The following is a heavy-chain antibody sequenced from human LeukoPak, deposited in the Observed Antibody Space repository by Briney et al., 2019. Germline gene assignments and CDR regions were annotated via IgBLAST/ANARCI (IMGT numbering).Heavy chain of an antibody. Sequence: GRSLRLSCAASGFTFSSYGMHRVRQAPGKGLEWVAVISYDGSNKYYADSVKGRFTISRDNSKNTLYLQMNSLRAEDTAVYYCAKIAAAGDFDYWGQGTLVTVSS. CDR1: GFTFSSYG. D-gene: IGHD6-13*01. J-gene: IGHJ4*02. V-gene: IGHV3-30*18. CDR2: ISYDGSNK. CDR3: AKIAAAGDFDY.